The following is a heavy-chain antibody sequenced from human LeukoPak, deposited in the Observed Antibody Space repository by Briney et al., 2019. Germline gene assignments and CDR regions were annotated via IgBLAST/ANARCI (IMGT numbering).Heavy chain of an antibody. J-gene: IGHJ5*01. CDR3: ARAREGASDS. D-gene: IGHD1-26*01. Sequence: GGSLRLSCAASGFTVSSNYMSWVRQAPGKGLEWVSTIVGSGSGTYYADSVKGRFTISRDNSESTLYLQINSLRAEDTALYFCARAREGASDSWGQGTLVTVSS. CDR2: IVGSGSGT. CDR1: GFTVSSNY. V-gene: IGHV3-23*01.